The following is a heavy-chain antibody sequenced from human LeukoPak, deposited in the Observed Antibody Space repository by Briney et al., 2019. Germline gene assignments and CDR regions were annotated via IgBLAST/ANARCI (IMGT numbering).Heavy chain of an antibody. Sequence: PGGSLRLSCAASGFTFSSYAMSWVRQAPGKGLEWVSAIGGSGGSTYYADSVRGRFTISRDNSRNTLCLQMNSLRAEDTAVYYCAKRGGWPGPATSYYFDYWGQGTLVTVSS. CDR2: IGGSGGST. D-gene: IGHD6-19*01. CDR1: GFTFSSYA. J-gene: IGHJ4*02. V-gene: IGHV3-23*01. CDR3: AKRGGWPGPATSYYFDY.